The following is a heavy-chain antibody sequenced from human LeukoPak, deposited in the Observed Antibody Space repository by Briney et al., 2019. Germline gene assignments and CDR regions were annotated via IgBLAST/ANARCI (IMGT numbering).Heavy chain of an antibody. V-gene: IGHV4-4*07. J-gene: IGHJ4*02. CDR2: IYTSGST. Sequence: SETLSLTCTVSGGSISRYYWSWIRQPAGKGLEWIGRIYTSGSTNYNPSLKSRVTISVDKSKNQFSLKLSPVTAADTAVYYGARAVDSPSIAASDYWGQGTLVTVSS. CDR1: GGSISRYY. CDR3: ARAVDSPSIAASDY. D-gene: IGHD6-13*01.